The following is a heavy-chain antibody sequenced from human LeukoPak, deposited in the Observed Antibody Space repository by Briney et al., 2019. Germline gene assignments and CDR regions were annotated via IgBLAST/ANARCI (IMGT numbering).Heavy chain of an antibody. D-gene: IGHD6-13*01. J-gene: IGHJ4*02. Sequence: SEPLSLTCTVCGGSNSIYYWRWLRHPRGKGREWIGYSYSNGSPNSTPSLTSRVAMSKDTSKTQFSLKLNSVPAADPAVYYCARKGGSWSFDYWGRGTLVTASS. CDR1: GGSNSIYY. V-gene: IGHV4-4*08. CDR3: ARKGGSWSFDY. CDR2: SYSNGSP.